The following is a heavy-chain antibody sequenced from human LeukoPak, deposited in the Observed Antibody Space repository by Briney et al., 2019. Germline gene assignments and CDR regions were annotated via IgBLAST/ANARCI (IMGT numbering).Heavy chain of an antibody. CDR3: ARGESSSLDY. CDR2: IKQDGSEK. J-gene: IGHJ4*02. D-gene: IGHD6-6*01. V-gene: IGHV3-7*04. Sequence: QRLSRAASVFTLSPYWVIWVRRAPAKGLDWVANIKQDGSEKYYGVSVKGRFTVSRDNTKSSLYLQTNSLRAEDTAVYYCARGESSSLDYWGQGTLVTVSS. CDR1: VFTLSPYW.